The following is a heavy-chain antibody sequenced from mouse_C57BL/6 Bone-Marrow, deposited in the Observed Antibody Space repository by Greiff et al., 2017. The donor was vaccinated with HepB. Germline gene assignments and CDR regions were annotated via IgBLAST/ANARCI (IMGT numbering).Heavy chain of an antibody. Sequence: QVQLQQPGAELVRPGSSVKLSCKASGYTFTSYWIHWVKQRPIQGLEWIGNIDPSDSETHYNQKFKDKATLTVDKSSSTAYMQLSSLTSEDSAVYYCAREGLYAMDYWGQGTSVTVSS. J-gene: IGHJ4*01. V-gene: IGHV1-52*01. CDR2: IDPSDSET. CDR3: AREGLYAMDY. CDR1: GYTFTSYW.